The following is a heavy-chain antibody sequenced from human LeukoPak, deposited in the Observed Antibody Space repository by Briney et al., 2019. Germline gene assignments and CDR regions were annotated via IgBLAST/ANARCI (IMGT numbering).Heavy chain of an antibody. CDR3: ARGVVVTAIPWTNWFDP. J-gene: IGHJ5*02. V-gene: IGHV5-51*01. Sequence: GESLKISCKGSGYSFTSYWIGWVRQMPGKGLEWMGIIYPGDSDTRCSPSLQGQVTISADKSISTAYLQWSSLKASDTAMYYCARGVVVTAIPWTNWFDPWGQGTLVTVSS. D-gene: IGHD2-21*02. CDR2: IYPGDSDT. CDR1: GYSFTSYW.